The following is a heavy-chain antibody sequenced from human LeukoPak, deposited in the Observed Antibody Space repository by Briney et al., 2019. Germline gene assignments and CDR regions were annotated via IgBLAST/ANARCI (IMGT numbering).Heavy chain of an antibody. J-gene: IGHJ4*02. D-gene: IGHD3-16*02. V-gene: IGHV1-2*02. CDR3: ASVGYDYVWGSYRPRVYFDY. CDR2: INPNSGGT. CDR1: GYTFTGYY. Sequence: ASVKVSCKASGYTFTGYYMHWVRQAPGQGLKWMGWINPNSGGTNYAQKFQGRVTMTRDTSISTAYMELSRLRSDDTAVYYCASVGYDYVWGSYRPRVYFDYWGQGTLVTVSS.